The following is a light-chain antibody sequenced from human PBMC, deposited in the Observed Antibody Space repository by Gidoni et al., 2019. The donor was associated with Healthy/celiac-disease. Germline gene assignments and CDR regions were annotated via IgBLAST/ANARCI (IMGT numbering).Light chain of an antibody. J-gene: IGKJ4*01. CDR1: QSVSSSY. Sequence: IVLTQSPGTLSLSPGEIATLSCRASQSVSSSYLAWYQQKPGKAPRLLIYGASSRATGTPDRFSGSGSGTDFTLTISRLEPEDFAVYYCQQYGSSLLTFGGGTKVEIK. CDR3: QQYGSSLLT. CDR2: GAS. V-gene: IGKV3-20*01.